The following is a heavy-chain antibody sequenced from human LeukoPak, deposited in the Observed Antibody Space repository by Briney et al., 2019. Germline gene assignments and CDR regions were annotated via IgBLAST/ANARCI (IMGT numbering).Heavy chain of an antibody. Sequence: SVKVSCKASGGTFSSYAISWVRQARGQRLEWIGWIVVGSGNTNYAQKFQERVTITRDMSTSTAYMELSSLRSEDTAVYYCAAANPDLGAYFDYWGQGTLVTVSS. CDR1: GGTFSSYA. CDR2: IVVGSGNT. V-gene: IGHV1-58*02. J-gene: IGHJ4*02. D-gene: IGHD3-16*01. CDR3: AAANPDLGAYFDY.